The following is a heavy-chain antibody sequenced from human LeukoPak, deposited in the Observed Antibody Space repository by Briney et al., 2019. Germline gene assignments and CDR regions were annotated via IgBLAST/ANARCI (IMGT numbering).Heavy chain of an antibody. J-gene: IGHJ3*02. CDR1: GFTFSSYE. CDR2: ISSSGSTK. CDR3: ARAKGVFGFHI. V-gene: IGHV3-48*03. Sequence: GGSLRLSCAASGFTFSSYEMNWVRQAPAKGLEWVSYISSSGSTKYYADSVKGRFTISRDNAKNSLYLQMNSLRAEDTAVYYCARAKGVFGFHIWGQGTMVIVSS. D-gene: IGHD3-3*01.